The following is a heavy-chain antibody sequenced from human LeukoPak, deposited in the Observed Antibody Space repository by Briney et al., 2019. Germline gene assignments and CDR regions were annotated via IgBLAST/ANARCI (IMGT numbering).Heavy chain of an antibody. CDR1: GFTFSSYW. D-gene: IGHD1-26*01. V-gene: IGHV3-9*01. CDR2: ISWYSGSI. CDR3: ARDKIVGATKFDY. Sequence: PGGSLRLSCAASGFTFSSYWMSWVRQAPGKGLEWVSGISWYSGSIGYADSVKGRFTISRDNAKNSLYLQMNSLRAEDTAVYYCARDKIVGATKFDYWGQGTLVTVSS. J-gene: IGHJ4*02.